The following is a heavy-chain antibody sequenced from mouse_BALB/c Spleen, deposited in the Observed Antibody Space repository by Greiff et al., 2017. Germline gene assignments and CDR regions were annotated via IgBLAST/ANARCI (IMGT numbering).Heavy chain of an antibody. Sequence: VQLQESGPGLVKPSQSLSLTCSVTGYSITSGYYWNWIRQFPGNKLEWMGYISYDGSNNYNPSLKNRISITRDTSKNQFFLKLNSVTTEDTATYYCAVTITTFDYWGQGTTLTVSS. CDR3: AVTITTFDY. V-gene: IGHV3-6*02. D-gene: IGHD2-4*01. CDR1: GYSITSGYY. CDR2: ISYDGSN. J-gene: IGHJ2*01.